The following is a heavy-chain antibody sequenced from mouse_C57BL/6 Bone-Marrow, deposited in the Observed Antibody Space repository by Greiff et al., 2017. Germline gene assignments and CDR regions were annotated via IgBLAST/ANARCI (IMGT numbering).Heavy chain of an antibody. D-gene: IGHD2-4*01. Sequence: EVQLQQSGPELVKPGASVKISCKASGYSFTDYNMHWVKQSNGKSLEWIGVINPNYGTTSYNQKFKGKATLTVDQSSSTAYMQLNGLTSEDSAVYYSARGDDYDYAMDYWGQGTSVTVSS. CDR3: ARGDDYDYAMDY. J-gene: IGHJ4*01. V-gene: IGHV1-39*01. CDR2: INPNYGTT. CDR1: GYSFTDYN.